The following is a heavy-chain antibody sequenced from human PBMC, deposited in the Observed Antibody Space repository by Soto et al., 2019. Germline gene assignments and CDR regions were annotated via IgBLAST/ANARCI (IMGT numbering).Heavy chain of an antibody. Sequence: ASETLSLTCAVSGGSFTSNNWWTWVRQPPGQGLEWIGEIYRTGSTNYNPSLKSRVTISLNKSENQFSLKVTSLTAADTAVYYCASRDPGTSVDYWGQGTLVTVSS. CDR3: ASRDPGTSVDY. D-gene: IGHD1-7*01. CDR2: IYRTGST. J-gene: IGHJ4*02. V-gene: IGHV4-4*02. CDR1: GGSFTSNNW.